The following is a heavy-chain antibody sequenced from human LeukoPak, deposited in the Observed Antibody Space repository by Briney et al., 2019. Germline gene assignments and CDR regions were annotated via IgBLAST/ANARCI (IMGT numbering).Heavy chain of an antibody. J-gene: IGHJ4*02. Sequence: SETLSLTCTVSGGSISSYYWSWIRQPAGKGLEWIGRIYTSGSTTYNPPLKSRVTMSVDTSKNQFFLKLRSVTAADTAVYYCAILTSGILYFDCWGQGTLVTVSS. CDR2: IYTSGST. V-gene: IGHV4-4*07. CDR1: GGSISSYY. CDR3: AILTSGILYFDC. D-gene: IGHD3-10*01.